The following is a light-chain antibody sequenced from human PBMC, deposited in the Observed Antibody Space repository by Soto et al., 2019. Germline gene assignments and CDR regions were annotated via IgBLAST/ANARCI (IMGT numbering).Light chain of an antibody. CDR2: GNS. Sequence: QSVLTQPPSVSGAPGKRVTISCTGSSSNIGAGYDVHWYQQLPGTAPKLLIYGNSNRPSGVPDRFSGSKSGTSASLAITGLQAEDEADYYCQSYDSSLSGSVFGGGTNVTVL. J-gene: IGLJ3*02. V-gene: IGLV1-40*01. CDR1: SSNIGAGYD. CDR3: QSYDSSLSGSV.